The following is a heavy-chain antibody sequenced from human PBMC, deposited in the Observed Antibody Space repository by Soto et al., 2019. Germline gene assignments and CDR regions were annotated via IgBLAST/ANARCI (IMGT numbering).Heavy chain of an antibody. J-gene: IGHJ5*02. CDR3: ARDGGYGSGSFGS. Sequence: SETLSLTCIVSGGSISGYYWSWIRQPAGKELEWIGRIYSDGTTNYNPPLNGRGTVSVDTTKKQISLKVSFVTAADTAMYCCARDGGYGSGSFGSWGQG. CDR1: GGSISGYY. CDR2: IYSDGTT. V-gene: IGHV4-4*07. D-gene: IGHD1-26*01.